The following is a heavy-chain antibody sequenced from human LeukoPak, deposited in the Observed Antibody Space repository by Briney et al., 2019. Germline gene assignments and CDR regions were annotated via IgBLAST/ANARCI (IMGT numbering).Heavy chain of an antibody. Sequence: GGSLRLSCAASGFTFSSYSMNWVRQAPGKGLEWLSSITGSSGSMYYADSVKGRFTISRDNAKNSLCVQMNSLRDEDTAVYYCVRGLYCTGGSCLFDYWGQGTLVTVSS. D-gene: IGHD2-15*01. CDR1: GFTFSSYS. CDR2: ITGSSGSM. J-gene: IGHJ4*02. CDR3: VRGLYCTGGSCLFDY. V-gene: IGHV3-48*02.